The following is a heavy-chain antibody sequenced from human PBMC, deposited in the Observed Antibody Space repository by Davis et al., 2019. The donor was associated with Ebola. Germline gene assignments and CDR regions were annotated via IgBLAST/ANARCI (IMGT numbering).Heavy chain of an antibody. V-gene: IGHV3-53*01. CDR1: GFTVSSNY. D-gene: IGHD3-10*01. J-gene: IGHJ6*04. CDR3: ARERPYGSGYYYYYGMDV. Sequence: GESLKISCAASGFTVSSNYMSWVRQAPGKGLEWVSVIYSGGSTYYADSVKGRFTISRDNSKNTLYLQMDSLRAEDTAVYYCARERPYGSGYYYYYGMDVWGKGTTVTVSS. CDR2: IYSGGST.